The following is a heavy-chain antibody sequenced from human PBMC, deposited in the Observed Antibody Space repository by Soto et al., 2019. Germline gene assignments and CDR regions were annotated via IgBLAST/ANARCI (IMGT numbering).Heavy chain of an antibody. CDR1: GGSISSYC. CDR3: ARTLYALSVRFDP. D-gene: IGHD3-16*01. Sequence: QVQLQESGPGLVKPSETLSLTCTVSGGSISSYCWSWIRQPPGKGLEWIGYSYYSGSTNYNTALKSRVPISVDTSKNPFSPPMSHLTAEDTAVYYAARTLYALSVRFDPWGQGTLVTVSS. J-gene: IGHJ5*02. V-gene: IGHV4-59*01. CDR2: SYYSGST.